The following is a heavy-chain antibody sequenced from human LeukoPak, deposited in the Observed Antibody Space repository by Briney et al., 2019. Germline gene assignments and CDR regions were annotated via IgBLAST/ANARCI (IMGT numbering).Heavy chain of an antibody. Sequence: SETLSLTCAVYGGSFSDYYWSWIRQPPGKGLEWIGEINHSGSTNYNPSLKSRVTISVDTSKNQFSLKLSSVTAAHTALYYYAREEISDDFWSDYPPVGYMDVWGKGTPVTVSS. CDR3: AREEISDDFWSDYPPVGYMDV. V-gene: IGHV4-34*01. CDR2: INHSGST. D-gene: IGHD3-3*01. CDR1: GGSFSDYY. J-gene: IGHJ6*03.